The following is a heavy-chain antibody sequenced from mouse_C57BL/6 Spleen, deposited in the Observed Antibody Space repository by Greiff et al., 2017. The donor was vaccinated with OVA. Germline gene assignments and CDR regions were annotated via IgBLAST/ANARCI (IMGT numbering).Heavy chain of an antibody. D-gene: IGHD2-2*01. Sequence: EVKLVESGGGLVQPKGSLKLSCAASGFSFNTYAMNWVRQAPGKGLEWVARIRSKSNNYATYYADSVKDRFTISRDDSESMLYLQMNNLKTEDTAMYYCVRHDYGYGFDYWGQGTTLTVSS. CDR3: VRHDYGYGFDY. J-gene: IGHJ2*01. CDR1: GFSFNTYA. V-gene: IGHV10-1*01. CDR2: IRSKSNNYAT.